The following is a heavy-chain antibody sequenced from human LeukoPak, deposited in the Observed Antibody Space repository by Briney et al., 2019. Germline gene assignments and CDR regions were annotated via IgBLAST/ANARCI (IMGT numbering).Heavy chain of an antibody. J-gene: IGHJ4*02. D-gene: IGHD4-11*01. CDR2: INWNGGGT. V-gene: IGHV3-20*04. CDR3: ARGSIATTPFDY. CDR1: GFIFDDYG. Sequence: GGSLRLSCVASGFIFDDYGMNWVRQARGKGLEWVSGINWNGGGTGYVDSVTGRFTISRDNAKNSLYLQMNSLRAEDTALYYCARGSIATTPFDYWGQGTLVTVSS.